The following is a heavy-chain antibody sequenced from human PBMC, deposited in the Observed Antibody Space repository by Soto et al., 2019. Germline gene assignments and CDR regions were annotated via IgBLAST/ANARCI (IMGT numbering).Heavy chain of an antibody. CDR2: IYYSGST. D-gene: IGHD3-3*01. CDR3: ARGYYDFWSGYGWFDP. J-gene: IGHJ5*02. CDR1: GGSISSYY. V-gene: IGHV4-59*01. Sequence: SETLSLTCTVSGGSISSYYWSWIRQPPGKGLEWIGYIYYSGSTNYNPSLKSRVTISVDTSKNQFSLKLSSVTAADTAVYYCARGYYDFWSGYGWFDPWGQGTLVTVSS.